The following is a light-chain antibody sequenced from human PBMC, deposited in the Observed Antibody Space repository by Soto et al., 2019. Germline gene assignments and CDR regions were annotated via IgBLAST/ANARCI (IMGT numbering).Light chain of an antibody. CDR1: QTVLYYANNKNY. V-gene: IGKV4-1*01. J-gene: IGKJ2*01. Sequence: NVMTQSPDILTASLGERATISCKSSQTVLYYANNKNYLAWYQHKPGQPPKLLISWASTRESGVPDRFSGSGSVTDFNLTISSLQVEDVAVYYCHQYFSSPYSFGQGTKVEVQ. CDR2: WAS. CDR3: HQYFSSPYS.